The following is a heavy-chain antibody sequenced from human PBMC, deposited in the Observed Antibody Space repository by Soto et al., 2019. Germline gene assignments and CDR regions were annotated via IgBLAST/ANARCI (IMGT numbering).Heavy chain of an antibody. Sequence: GGSLRLSCAPAGLTFSSYDMHWVRRATSKGLEWVSAIGTAGDTYYPGSVKGRFTISRENAKNSLYLHMSSLRAGDTAVYYCARGLSAARYYYYGMDVWGQGTTVTVSS. J-gene: IGHJ6*02. CDR3: ARGLSAARYYYYGMDV. CDR2: IGTAGDT. D-gene: IGHD2-2*01. CDR1: GLTFSSYD. V-gene: IGHV3-13*01.